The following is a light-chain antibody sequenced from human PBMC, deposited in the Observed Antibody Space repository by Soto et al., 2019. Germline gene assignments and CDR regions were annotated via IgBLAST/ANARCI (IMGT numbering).Light chain of an antibody. CDR2: DAS. Sequence: ATLSLSPGESAPLSCRASQSVSTYLAWYQVKPGQAPRLLIYDASSRATGVPARFSGSGSGTDFSLTISSLEPEDVAVYYCQQRSQWPPMTFGQGTRLEI. J-gene: IGKJ5*01. V-gene: IGKV3-11*01. CDR3: QQRSQWPPMT. CDR1: QSVSTY.